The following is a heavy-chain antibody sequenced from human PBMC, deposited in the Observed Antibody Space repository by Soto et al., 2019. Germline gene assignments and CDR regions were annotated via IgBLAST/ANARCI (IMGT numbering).Heavy chain of an antibody. CDR2: INPSGGST. CDR1: GDTVTSYY. CDR3: ARSPYGDYDYYYYAMGV. D-gene: IGHD4-17*01. J-gene: IGHJ6*02. Sequence: ASAEVSCRASGDTVTSYYMHWVRQSPGQGLEWMGIINPSGGSTSYAQKFQGRVTMSRGTSTSTVYMELSSLRSEDTAVYYCARSPYGDYDYYYYAMGVWGQGTTVTVSS. V-gene: IGHV1-46*03.